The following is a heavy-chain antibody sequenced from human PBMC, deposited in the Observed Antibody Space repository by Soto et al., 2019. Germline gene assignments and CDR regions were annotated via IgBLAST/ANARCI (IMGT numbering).Heavy chain of an antibody. D-gene: IGHD3-3*01. CDR3: ARSSGRIRGLWSGYPNWFDP. J-gene: IGHJ5*02. CDR2: INHSRST. V-gene: IGHV4-34*01. CDR1: GGSFSGYY. Sequence: QVQLQQWGAGLLKPSETLSLTCAVYGGSFSGYYWSWIRQSPGKGLEWIGEINHSRSTNYNPSLKSRVTISVDTSKNQFSLKLSSVTAADTAVYYCARSSGRIRGLWSGYPNWFDPWGQGTLVTVSS.